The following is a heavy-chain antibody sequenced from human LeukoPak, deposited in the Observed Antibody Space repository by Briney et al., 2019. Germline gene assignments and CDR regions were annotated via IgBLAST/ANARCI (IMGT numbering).Heavy chain of an antibody. D-gene: IGHD5-18*01. J-gene: IGHJ4*02. CDR2: IYSSGST. Sequence: SETLSLTCTVSGGSISSYYWSWIRQPAGKGLEWIGRIYSSGSTNCNPSLKGRVTMSVDASKNQFSLNLSSLTAADTAIYYCARTVGYGSSYYFDFWGQGTLVTVSS. CDR3: ARTVGYGSSYYFDF. V-gene: IGHV4-4*07. CDR1: GGSISSYY.